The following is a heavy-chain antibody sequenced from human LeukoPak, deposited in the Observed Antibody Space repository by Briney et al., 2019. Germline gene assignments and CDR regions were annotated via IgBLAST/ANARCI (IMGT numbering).Heavy chain of an antibody. Sequence: ASVEVSCKASGGTFSSYAISWVRQAPGQGLEWMGGIIPMFNTTKYAQKFQDRVTITADKSTSTAYMELSSLRSEDTAVYYCARVYYDSMGDAFDIWGQGTMVTVSS. CDR3: ARVYYDSMGDAFDI. D-gene: IGHD3-22*01. V-gene: IGHV1-69*06. CDR1: GGTFSSYA. J-gene: IGHJ3*02. CDR2: IIPMFNTT.